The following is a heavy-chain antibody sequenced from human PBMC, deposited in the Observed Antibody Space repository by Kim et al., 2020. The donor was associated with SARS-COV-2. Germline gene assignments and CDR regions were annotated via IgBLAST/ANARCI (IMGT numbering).Heavy chain of an antibody. J-gene: IGHJ4*02. V-gene: IGHV3-30*18. CDR1: GFTFSSYG. CDR3: AKDDGNDYGDVDLDY. Sequence: GGSLRLSCAASGFTFSSYGMHWVRQAPGKGLEWVAVISYDGSNKYYADSVKGRFTISRDNSKNTLYLQMNSLRAEDTAVYYWAKDDGNDYGDVDLDYWGQGTLVTVSS. D-gene: IGHD4-17*01. CDR2: ISYDGSNK.